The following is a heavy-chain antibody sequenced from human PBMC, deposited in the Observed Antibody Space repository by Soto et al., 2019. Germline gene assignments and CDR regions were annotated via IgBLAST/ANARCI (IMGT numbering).Heavy chain of an antibody. CDR1: GSNFSNYA. J-gene: IGHJ1*01. Sequence: EVQLLESGGGVVQPGGSRRRSCAASGSNFSNYAISWVRQTPGKGLEWVSSISGSADSTYYADSVKGRFTTARDNSTNSLGLRMVSFRAEDTALYDCAKSWEPIPTSADYFQHWGQGTLVTVSS. CDR2: ISGSADST. CDR3: AKSWEPIPTSADYFQH. V-gene: IGHV3-23*01. D-gene: IGHD1-26*01.